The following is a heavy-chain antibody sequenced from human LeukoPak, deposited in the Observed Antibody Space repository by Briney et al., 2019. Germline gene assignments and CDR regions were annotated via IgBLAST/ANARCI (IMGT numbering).Heavy chain of an antibody. D-gene: IGHD2-21*01. CDR2: INYSGNS. Sequence: SETLSLTCIVSGDSITSDYWSWIRQSPGKGLEWIGYINYSGNSEYNPSLKSRVTISVDRSKKQFSLKMTSVTAADTAVYYCARLDCISNTCYNYWALGALVTVSS. CDR1: GDSITSDY. V-gene: IGHV4-59*08. CDR3: ARLDCISNTCYNY. J-gene: IGHJ4*02.